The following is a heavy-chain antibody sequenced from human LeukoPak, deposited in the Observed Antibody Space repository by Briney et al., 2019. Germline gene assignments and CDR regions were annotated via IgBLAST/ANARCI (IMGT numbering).Heavy chain of an antibody. Sequence: SETLSLTCTVSGGSISSGGYYWSWIRQHPGKGLEWIGYIYYSGSTYYNPSLKSRVTISVDTSKNQFSLKLSSVTAADTAVHYCARGSVPKGGMDVWGQGTTVTVSS. CDR3: ARGSVPKGGMDV. CDR1: GGSISSGGYY. J-gene: IGHJ6*02. V-gene: IGHV4-31*03. D-gene: IGHD6-6*01. CDR2: IYYSGST.